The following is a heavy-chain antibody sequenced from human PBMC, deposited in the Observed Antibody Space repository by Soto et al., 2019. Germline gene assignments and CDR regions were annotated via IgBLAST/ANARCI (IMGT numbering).Heavy chain of an antibody. V-gene: IGHV4-4*02. CDR1: GGSISSSNW. CDR3: ASLYRDIYYYYGMDV. CDR2: IYHSGST. J-gene: IGHJ6*02. D-gene: IGHD5-12*01. Sequence: QVQLQESGPGLVKPSGTLSLTCAVSGGSISSSNWWSWVRQPPGKGLEWIGEIYHSGSTNYNPSLKSCVTISVDKSKNQFSLKLSSVTAADTAVYYCASLYRDIYYYYGMDVWGQGTTVTVSS.